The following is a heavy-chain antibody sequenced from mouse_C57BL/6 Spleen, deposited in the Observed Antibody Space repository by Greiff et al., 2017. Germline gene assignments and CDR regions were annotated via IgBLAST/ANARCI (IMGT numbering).Heavy chain of an antibody. CDR3: AREGEYDALGYFDV. D-gene: IGHD2-14*01. CDR1: GYTFTSYW. V-gene: IGHV1-50*01. Sequence: QVQLQQPGAELVKPGASVKLSCKASGYTFTSYWMQWVKQRPGQGLEWIGEIDPSDSITNYNQKFKGKATLTVDTSTSTAYMQLSSLTSEDSADYYCAREGEYDALGYFDVWGTGTTVTVSS. CDR2: IDPSDSIT. J-gene: IGHJ1*03.